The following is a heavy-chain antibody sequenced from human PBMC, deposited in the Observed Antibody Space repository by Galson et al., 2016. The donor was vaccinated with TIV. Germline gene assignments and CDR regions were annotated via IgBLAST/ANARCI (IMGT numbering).Heavy chain of an antibody. V-gene: IGHV1-18*01. CDR1: GYTFTDYG. CDR3: TRAPLPILRGVSDDP. J-gene: IGHJ5*02. CDR2: INAYNFDT. D-gene: IGHD3-10*01. Sequence: SVKVSCKASGYTFTDYGISWVRQAPGQGLEWVGWINAYNFDTDNAQKFQDSVSVTADISTATAYMELRSLRSDDTAVYYCTRAPLPILRGVSDDPWGQGTLVTGSS.